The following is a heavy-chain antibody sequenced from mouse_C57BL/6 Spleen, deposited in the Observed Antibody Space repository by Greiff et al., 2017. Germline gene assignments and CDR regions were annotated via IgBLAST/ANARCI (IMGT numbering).Heavy chain of an antibody. CDR2: IHPNSGST. D-gene: IGHD2-5*01. CDR3: ARFDSNYLAMDY. Sequence: QVQLKQPGAELVKPGASVKFSCKASGYTFTSYWMHWVKQRPGQGLEWIGMIHPNSGSTNYNEKFKSKATLTVDNTSSTAYMQLSSLTSEDSADYDCARFDSNYLAMDYWGKGTSVTVSS. J-gene: IGHJ4*01. V-gene: IGHV1-64*01. CDR1: GYTFTSYW.